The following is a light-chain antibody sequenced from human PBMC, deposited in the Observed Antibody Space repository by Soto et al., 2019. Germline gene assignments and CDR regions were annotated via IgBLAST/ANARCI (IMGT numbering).Light chain of an antibody. CDR3: TSWTTSTTMI. Sequence: QSVLTQPASVSGSPGQSITISCTGTRRDIGAYNLVSWYQQHPGKAPKLILYDVNIRPSGVSYRFSGSKSGNTASLTISGLQAEDEADYYCTSWTTSTTMIFGGGTKVTVL. CDR1: RRDIGAYNL. J-gene: IGLJ2*01. V-gene: IGLV2-14*03. CDR2: DVN.